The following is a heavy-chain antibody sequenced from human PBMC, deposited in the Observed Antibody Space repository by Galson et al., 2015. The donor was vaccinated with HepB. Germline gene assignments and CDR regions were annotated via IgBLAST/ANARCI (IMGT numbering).Heavy chain of an antibody. D-gene: IGHD2-15*01. CDR3: ARPWGVAAFDI. V-gene: IGHV1-2*02. CDR2: INPNSGGT. CDR1: GYTFTGCY. J-gene: IGHJ3*02. Sequence: SVKVSCKASGYTFTGCYMHWVRQAPGQGPEWMGWINPNSGGTNYAQKFQGRVTMTRDTSISTAYMELSRLRSDDTAVYYCARPWGVAAFDIWGQGTMVTVSS.